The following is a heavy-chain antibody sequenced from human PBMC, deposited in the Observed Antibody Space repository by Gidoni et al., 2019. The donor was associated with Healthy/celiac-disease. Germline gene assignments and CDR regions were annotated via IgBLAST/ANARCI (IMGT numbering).Heavy chain of an antibody. D-gene: IGHD3-10*01. CDR2: INPNSGGT. CDR1: GYTFTGYY. J-gene: IGHJ5*02. CDR3: ARDRFTMVRGVITQSPYNWFDP. V-gene: IGHV1-2*02. Sequence: QVQLVQSGAEVKKPGASVKVSCKASGYTFTGYYMPWVRQAPGQGLEWMGWINPNSGGTNYAQNFQGRVTMTRDTSISTAYMELSRLRSDDTAVYYCARDRFTMVRGVITQSPYNWFDPWGQGTLVTVSS.